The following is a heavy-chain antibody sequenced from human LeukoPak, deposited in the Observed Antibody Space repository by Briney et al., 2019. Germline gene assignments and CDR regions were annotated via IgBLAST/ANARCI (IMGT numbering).Heavy chain of an antibody. CDR3: ARGGVSRFAY. V-gene: IGHV3-7*01. D-gene: IGHD3-10*01. J-gene: IGHJ4*02. Sequence: GGSLRLSCAASGFTFSTYWMSWVRQAPGKGLEWVANIKPDGSERYYVDSVKGRFTISRDNAKNSLYLQMNSLRVGDTAVYYCARGGVSRFAYWGQGTLVTVSS. CDR1: GFTFSTYW. CDR2: IKPDGSER.